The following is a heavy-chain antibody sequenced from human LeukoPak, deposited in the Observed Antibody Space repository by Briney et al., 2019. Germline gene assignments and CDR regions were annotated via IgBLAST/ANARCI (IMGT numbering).Heavy chain of an antibody. Sequence: PGGSLRLSCAASGFTLSSCCMNWVREAPGKGLEGVANIKQDGSENYYVDSVKGRFTISRDNAKKSLYLQMNSLRAEDTALYYCAKGGIHRGYYYYYMDVWGKGTTVTISS. CDR2: IKQDGSEN. CDR3: AKGGIHRGYYYYYMDV. CDR1: GFTLSSCC. V-gene: IGHV3-7*03. J-gene: IGHJ6*03. D-gene: IGHD6-13*01.